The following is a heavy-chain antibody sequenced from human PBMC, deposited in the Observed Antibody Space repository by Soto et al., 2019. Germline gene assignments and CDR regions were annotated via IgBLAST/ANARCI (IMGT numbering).Heavy chain of an antibody. J-gene: IGHJ5*02. Sequence: ETMSLTCTVSGGSFSGYYWSWIRQPPGKGLEWIGEINHSGSTNYNPSLKSRVTISVDTSKNQFSLKLSSVTAADTAVYYCAREGYCSSTSCYGLGVVKSWFDPCGEGTLVTVSS. CDR1: GGSFSGYY. V-gene: IGHV4-34*01. D-gene: IGHD2-2*01. CDR3: AREGYCSSTSCYGLGVVKSWFDP. CDR2: INHSGST.